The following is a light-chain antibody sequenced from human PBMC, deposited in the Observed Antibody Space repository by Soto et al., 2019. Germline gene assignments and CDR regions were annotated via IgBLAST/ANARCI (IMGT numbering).Light chain of an antibody. CDR3: RQHNSFPLT. V-gene: IGKV1-12*01. CDR1: PGISSW. Sequence: DIQMTQSPSSVSASVGDRVTITCRASPGISSWLAWYQQKPGKAPKLLIYAASSLQSGVPSRFSGSGSGTDFTLTISSLQPADFVTNYYRQHNSFPLTFGGGTRLEIK. J-gene: IGKJ5*01. CDR2: AAS.